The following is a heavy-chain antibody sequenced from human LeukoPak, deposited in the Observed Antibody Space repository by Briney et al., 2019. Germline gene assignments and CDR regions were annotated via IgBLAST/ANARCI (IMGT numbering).Heavy chain of an antibody. D-gene: IGHD6-6*01. J-gene: IGHJ6*03. Sequence: SETLSLTCTVSGGSISSYYWGWIRQPPGKGLEWIGSIYYSGSTYYNPSLKSRVTISVDTSKNQFSLKLSSVTAADTAVYYCSARRGNYYYYYYMDVWGKGTTVTVSS. CDR1: GGSISSYY. CDR2: IYYSGST. CDR3: SARRGNYYYYYYMDV. V-gene: IGHV4-39*07.